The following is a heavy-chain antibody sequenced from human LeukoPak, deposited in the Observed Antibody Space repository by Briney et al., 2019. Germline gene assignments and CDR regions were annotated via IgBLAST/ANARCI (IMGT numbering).Heavy chain of an antibody. Sequence: ASVKVSCKASGYTFTGYYMHWVRQAPGQGLEWMGWINPNSGGTNYAQKFQGRVTMTRDTSISTAYMELSRLRSDDTAVYYCARVKAAGHYYYYYYGMDVWGQGTTVTVSS. CDR1: GYTFTGYY. CDR2: INPNSGGT. D-gene: IGHD6-13*01. J-gene: IGHJ6*02. CDR3: ARVKAAGHYYYYYYGMDV. V-gene: IGHV1-2*02.